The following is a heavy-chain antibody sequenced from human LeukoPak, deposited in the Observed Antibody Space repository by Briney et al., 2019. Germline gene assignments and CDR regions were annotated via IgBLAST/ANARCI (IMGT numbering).Heavy chain of an antibody. Sequence: GASVKVSCKASGYSLTSYGISWVRQAPGQGLEWMGWISAYNGNTNYAQKFQGRVTMTTDTSTSTAYMELRSLRSDDTAVYYCARDHRLGVMVAYGMDVWGQGITVTVSS. D-gene: IGHD2-15*01. CDR2: ISAYNGNT. CDR1: GYSLTSYG. J-gene: IGHJ6*02. CDR3: ARDHRLGVMVAYGMDV. V-gene: IGHV1-18*01.